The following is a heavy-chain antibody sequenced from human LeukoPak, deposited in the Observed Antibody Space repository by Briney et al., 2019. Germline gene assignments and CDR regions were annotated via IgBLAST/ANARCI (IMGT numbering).Heavy chain of an antibody. D-gene: IGHD3-3*01. CDR1: GYTFTGYY. V-gene: IGHV1-2*02. J-gene: IGHJ6*02. CDR2: INPNSGGT. CDR3: ARLDFWSGYYYYGMDV. Sequence: ASVKVSCKASGYTFTGYYMRWVRQAPGQELEWMGWINPNSGGTNYAQKFQGRVTMTRNTSISTAYMELSRLRSDDTAVYYCARLDFWSGYYYYGMDVWGQGTTVTVSS.